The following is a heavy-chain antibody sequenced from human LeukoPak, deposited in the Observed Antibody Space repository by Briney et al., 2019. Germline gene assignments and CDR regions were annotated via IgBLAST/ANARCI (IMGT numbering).Heavy chain of an antibody. D-gene: IGHD1-1*01. CDR3: ARGGRSPVDY. V-gene: IGHV4-59*01. CDR1: GGSISSYY. J-gene: IGHJ4*02. Sequence: PSETLSLTCTVSGGSISSYYWSWIRQPPGKGLEWIGYIYYSGSTNYNPSLKSRVTISVDTSKNQFSLKLSSVTAAATAVYYCARGGRSPVDYWGQGTLVTVSS. CDR2: IYYSGST.